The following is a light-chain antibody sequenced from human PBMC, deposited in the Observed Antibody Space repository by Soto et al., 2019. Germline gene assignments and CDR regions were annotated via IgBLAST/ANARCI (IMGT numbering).Light chain of an antibody. CDR2: EVS. V-gene: IGLV2-14*01. CDR3: AAWDDSLNGPV. CDR1: SSDIGTYKY. Sequence: QSVLTQPASVSGSPGQSITISCTGTSSDIGTYKYVSWFQHHPGKAPKLIIFEVSNRPSGISDRFSGSKSGTSASLAISGLQSEDEADYYCAAWDDSLNGPVFGGGTKVTVL. J-gene: IGLJ3*02.